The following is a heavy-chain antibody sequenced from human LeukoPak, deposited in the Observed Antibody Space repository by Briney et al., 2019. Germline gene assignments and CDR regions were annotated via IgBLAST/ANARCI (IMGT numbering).Heavy chain of an antibody. D-gene: IGHD5-18*01. Sequence: PSETLSLTCSVSGDSISSYSWNWIRQSAGKGLEWIGRIYTSGSTNYNPSLVSRVTVSLDTSRDQFSLNLTSVTAADTAVYYCARGVDTAMVSGGYNWFEPWGQGIEVLVSS. J-gene: IGHJ5*02. CDR1: GDSISSYS. V-gene: IGHV4-4*07. CDR3: ARGVDTAMVSGGYNWFEP. CDR2: IYTSGST.